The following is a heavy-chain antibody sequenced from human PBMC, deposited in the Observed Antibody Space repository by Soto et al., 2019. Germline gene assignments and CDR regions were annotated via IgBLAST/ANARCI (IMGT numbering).Heavy chain of an antibody. Sequence: QVQLVQSGAEVKKPGASVKVSCKASGYTFTSYAMHWVRQAPGQRLEWMGWINAGNGNTKYSQKFQGRVTITRDTSASTAYMELSSLSSEDTAVYYCARVIIAAAGGGYWGQGTLVTVSS. CDR3: ARVIIAAAGGGY. V-gene: IGHV1-3*01. J-gene: IGHJ4*02. CDR2: INAGNGNT. D-gene: IGHD6-13*01. CDR1: GYTFTSYA.